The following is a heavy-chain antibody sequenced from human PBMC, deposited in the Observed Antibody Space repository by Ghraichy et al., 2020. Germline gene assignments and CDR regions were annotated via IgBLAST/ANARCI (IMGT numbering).Heavy chain of an antibody. CDR1: GGSISSGSYY. Sequence: TLSLTCTVSGGSISSGSYYWSWIRQPAGKGLEWIGRIYTSGSTNYNPSLKSRVTMSVDTSKNQFSLKLSSVTAADTAVYYCARDLPGSSGYFGGQGTLVTVSS. CDR2: IYTSGST. D-gene: IGHD6-19*01. J-gene: IGHJ4*02. V-gene: IGHV4-61*02. CDR3: ARDLPGSSGYF.